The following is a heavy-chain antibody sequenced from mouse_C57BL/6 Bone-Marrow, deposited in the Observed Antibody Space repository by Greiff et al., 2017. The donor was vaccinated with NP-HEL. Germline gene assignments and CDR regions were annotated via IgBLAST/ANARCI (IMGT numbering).Heavy chain of an antibody. CDR3: ARWGFDY. CDR2: ISSGSSTI. J-gene: IGHJ2*01. Sequence: EVHLVESGGGLVKPGGSLKLSCAASGFTFSDYGMHWVRQAPEKGLEWVAYISSGSSTIYYADTVKGRFPISRDTAKTTLFLQMTSLRSDDTAMYYCARWGFDYWGQGTTLTVSS. V-gene: IGHV5-17*01. CDR1: GFTFSDYG.